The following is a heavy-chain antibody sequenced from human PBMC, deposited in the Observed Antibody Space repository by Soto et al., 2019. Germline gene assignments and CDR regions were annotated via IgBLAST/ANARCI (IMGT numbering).Heavy chain of an antibody. CDR1: GFTFSSYG. CDR3: AKSATIFGVVFPVDY. CDR2: ISYDGSNK. Sequence: PGGSLRLSCAASGFTFSSYGMHWVRQAPGKGLEWVAVISYDGSNKYYADSVKGRFTISRDNSKNTLYLQMNSLRAEDTAVYYCAKSATIFGVVFPVDYWGQGTLVTVSS. D-gene: IGHD3-3*01. V-gene: IGHV3-30*18. J-gene: IGHJ4*02.